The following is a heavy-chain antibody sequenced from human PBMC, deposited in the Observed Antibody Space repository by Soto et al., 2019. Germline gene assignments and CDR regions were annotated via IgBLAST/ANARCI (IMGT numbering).Heavy chain of an antibody. CDR1: GFTFTRYS. CDR3: ARESEDLTSNFDY. V-gene: IGHV3-21*06. J-gene: IGHJ4*02. Sequence: LRLTCAASGFTFTRYSMNWVRQAPGKGLEWVSSISSTTNYIYYGDSMKGRFTISRDNAKNSLYLEMNSLRAEDTAVYYCARESEDLTSNFDYWGQGTLVTVSA. CDR2: ISSTTNYI.